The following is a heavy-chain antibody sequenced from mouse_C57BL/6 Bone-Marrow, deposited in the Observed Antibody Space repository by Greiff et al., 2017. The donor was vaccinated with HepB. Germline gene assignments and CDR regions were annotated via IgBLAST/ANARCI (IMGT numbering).Heavy chain of an antibody. CDR2: IDPENGDT. V-gene: IGHV14-4*01. CDR3: TSGLRRRTWFAY. D-gene: IGHD2-2*01. J-gene: IGHJ3*01. CDR1: GFNIKDDY. Sequence: EVQLQQSGAELVRPGASVRLSCTASGFNIKDDYMHWVKQRPEQGLEWIGWIDPENGDTEYASKFPGKATITAATSSNTAYLQLSSMTPEATAVYYCTSGLRRRTWFAYCGQGTLVPVSA.